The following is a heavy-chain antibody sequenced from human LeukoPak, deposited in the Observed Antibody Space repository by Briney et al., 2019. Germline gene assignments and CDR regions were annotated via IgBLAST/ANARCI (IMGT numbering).Heavy chain of an antibody. J-gene: IGHJ4*02. CDR3: AKAGAVVALYHFDS. CDR2: ISGGGGVT. V-gene: IGHV3-23*01. Sequence: PGGSLRLACAASGFTFSNYAMAWVRQAPGRGLEWVSGISGGGGVTYYAESVKGRFTISRDNSENTLYLQMNSLRAEDTAIYYCAKAGAVVALYHFDSWGQGTLVTVSS. CDR1: GFTFSNYA. D-gene: IGHD6-19*01.